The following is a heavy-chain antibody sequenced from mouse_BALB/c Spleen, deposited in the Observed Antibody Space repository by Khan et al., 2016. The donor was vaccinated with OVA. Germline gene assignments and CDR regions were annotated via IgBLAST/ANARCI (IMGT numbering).Heavy chain of an antibody. J-gene: IGHJ4*01. CDR3: TRPPHFSYVLVY. CDR2: ISTYTGEP. Sequence: LVESGPELKKPGETVKISCKASGYTFTNYGMNWVKQAPGKALKWMGWISTYTGEPTYADDFKGRFAFSLETSASTAYLQINNLKNEDTATYFCTRPPHFSYVLVYWGQGTSGTGSS. CDR1: GYTFTNYG. V-gene: IGHV9-3-1*01.